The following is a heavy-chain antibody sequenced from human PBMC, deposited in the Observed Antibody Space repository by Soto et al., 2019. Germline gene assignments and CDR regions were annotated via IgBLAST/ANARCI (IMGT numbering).Heavy chain of an antibody. Sequence: SLRLSCEASGFTFSSYGMHWVRQAPGKGLEWVAVIWYDGSNKYYADSVKGRFTISRDNSKNALYLQMNSLRAEDTAVYYCARDNLDYGDYDLGYWGQGTLVTVSS. CDR2: IWYDGSNK. D-gene: IGHD4-17*01. V-gene: IGHV3-33*01. CDR1: GFTFSSYG. J-gene: IGHJ4*02. CDR3: ARDNLDYGDYDLGY.